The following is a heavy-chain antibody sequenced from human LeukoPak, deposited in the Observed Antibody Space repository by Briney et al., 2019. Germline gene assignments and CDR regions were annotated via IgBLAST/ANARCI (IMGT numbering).Heavy chain of an antibody. CDR2: ISAYNGNT. CDR3: ASMGLPNDAFDI. V-gene: IGHV1-18*01. J-gene: IGHJ3*02. CDR1: GYTFTSYG. Sequence: ASVKVSCKASGYTFTSYGISWVRQAPGQGLEWIGWISAYNGNTNYAQKLQGRVTMTTDTATSTAYMEVRSLRSDDTAVYYCASMGLPNDAFDIWGQGTMVTVSS. D-gene: IGHD4/OR15-4a*01.